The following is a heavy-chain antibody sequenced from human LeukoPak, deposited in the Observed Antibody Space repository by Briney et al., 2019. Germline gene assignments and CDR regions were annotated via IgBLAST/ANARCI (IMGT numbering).Heavy chain of an antibody. D-gene: IGHD2-2*01. Sequence: SETLSLTCTVSGGSISSYYWSWIRQPPGKGLEWIGYIYYSGSTNYNPSLKSRVTISVDTSKNQFSLKLSSVTAADTAVYYCARDCSSTSCYLFWGQGTLVTVSS. CDR2: IYYSGST. V-gene: IGHV4-59*01. CDR1: GGSISSYY. CDR3: ARDCSSTSCYLF. J-gene: IGHJ4*02.